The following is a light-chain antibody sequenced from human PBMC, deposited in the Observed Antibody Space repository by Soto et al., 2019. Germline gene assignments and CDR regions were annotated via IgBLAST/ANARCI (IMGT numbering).Light chain of an antibody. CDR1: NSNVGHFNL. J-gene: IGLJ2*01. CDR2: END. Sequence: QSVLTQPASVSASPGQSITISCTGTNSNVGHFNLVSWYQQHPGKDPQLIIYENDKRPSGVSDRFSGSKSGSTASLTISGLQAEDEADYYCASYEALCGAGTKLTVL. CDR3: ASYEAL. V-gene: IGLV2-23*01.